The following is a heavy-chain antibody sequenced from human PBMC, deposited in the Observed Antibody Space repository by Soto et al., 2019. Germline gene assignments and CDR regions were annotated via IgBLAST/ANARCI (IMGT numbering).Heavy chain of an antibody. CDR1: GDSVSSNRGA. D-gene: IGHD4-17*01. Sequence: QVQLQQSGPGLVKPSQTLSLTCDISGDSVSSNRGAWTWIRQSPSRGLEWLGRTYYRSKWYNEYGLSVKSRITINADTCKNQFSPQLNSVTPEDAAVYYCARWDHDYGYLDVWGLGTTVTVSS. CDR3: ARWDHDYGYLDV. J-gene: IGHJ6*02. CDR2: TYYRSKWYN. V-gene: IGHV6-1*01.